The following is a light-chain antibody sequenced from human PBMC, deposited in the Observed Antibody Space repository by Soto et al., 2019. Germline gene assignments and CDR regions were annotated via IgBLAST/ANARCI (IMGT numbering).Light chain of an antibody. J-gene: IGKJ1*01. CDR3: QQYNNYWT. CDR2: DAS. V-gene: IGKV1-5*01. Sequence: DIQMTQSPSTLSASVGDRVTITCRASQSISSWLAWYQPKPGKAPNLLIYDASSLESGVPSRFSGSGSATEFTLTIRSLKPDDFATDYCQQYNNYWTFGQGTKVDIK. CDR1: QSISSW.